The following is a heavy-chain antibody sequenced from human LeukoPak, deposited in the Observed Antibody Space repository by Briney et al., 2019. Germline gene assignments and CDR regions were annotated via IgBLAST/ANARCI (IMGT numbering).Heavy chain of an antibody. CDR1: GFTFSSYG. Sequence: GGSLRLSCAASGFTFSSYGMHWVRQAPGKGLEWVAVVSYDGSNKYHADSVKGRFTISRDNSKNTLYLQMNSLRAEDTAVYYCAKGARYGSGLFDPWGQGTLVTVSS. CDR2: VSYDGSNK. D-gene: IGHD3-10*01. CDR3: AKGARYGSGLFDP. J-gene: IGHJ5*02. V-gene: IGHV3-30*18.